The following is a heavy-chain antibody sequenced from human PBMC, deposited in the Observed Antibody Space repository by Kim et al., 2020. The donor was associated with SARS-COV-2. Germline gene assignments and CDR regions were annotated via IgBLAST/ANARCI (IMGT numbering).Heavy chain of an antibody. J-gene: IGHJ4*02. V-gene: IGHV1-2*06. Sequence: ASVKVSCKASGYTFTDYYMHWVRQAPGQGLEWMGRINPNSGGTNFAQKFQGRVTLTRDTSISTAYMELSSLRSDDTAEYYCARDLGTDYYLDYWGQGTLVTVSS. CDR1: GYTFTDYY. CDR3: ARDLGTDYYLDY. D-gene: IGHD3-9*01. CDR2: INPNSGGT.